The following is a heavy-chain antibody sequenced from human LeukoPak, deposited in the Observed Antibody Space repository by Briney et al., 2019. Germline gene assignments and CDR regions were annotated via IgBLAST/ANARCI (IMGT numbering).Heavy chain of an antibody. J-gene: IGHJ4*02. CDR1: GGSISSSSYY. D-gene: IGHD6-19*01. CDR3: ARLREQWLVLDY. Sequence: PSETLSLTCTVSGGSISSSSYYWGWIRQPPGKGLEWIGSISYSGSTYYNPSLESRVTISVDTSKSQISLKQSSVTAADTAVYYCARLREQWLVLDYWGQGTLVTVSS. V-gene: IGHV4-39*01. CDR2: ISYSGST.